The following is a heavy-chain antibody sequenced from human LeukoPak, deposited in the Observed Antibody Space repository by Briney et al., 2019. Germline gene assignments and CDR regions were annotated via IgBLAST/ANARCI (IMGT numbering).Heavy chain of an antibody. CDR1: GYTFPSYG. CDR2: IGPHNGNT. V-gene: IGHV1-18*01. D-gene: IGHD2-15*01. J-gene: IGHJ3*02. Sequence: LGASVKVSCKASGYTFPSYGISWVRQAPGQGLEWMGWIGPHNGNTNYAQKLQGRVTMTTDTSTSTAYMELRSLRSDDTAVYYCARDREILGGIVVVVAAPPDAFDIWGQGTMVTVSS. CDR3: ARDREILGGIVVVVAAPPDAFDI.